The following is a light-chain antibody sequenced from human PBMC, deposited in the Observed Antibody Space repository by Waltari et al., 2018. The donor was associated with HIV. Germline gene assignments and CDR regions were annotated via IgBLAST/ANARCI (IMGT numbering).Light chain of an antibody. Sequence: QSALTQPPSASGPPGQSVTISCTGTRSDVGAYNYVSSHLHHPGKAPKLMIAEVNKRPSGVPDRFSGSKSGNTASLTVSGLQAEDEDDYYCTSDAGNNLVFGGGTKMTVL. CDR2: EVN. V-gene: IGLV2-8*01. J-gene: IGLJ2*01. CDR1: RSDVGAYNY. CDR3: TSDAGNNLV.